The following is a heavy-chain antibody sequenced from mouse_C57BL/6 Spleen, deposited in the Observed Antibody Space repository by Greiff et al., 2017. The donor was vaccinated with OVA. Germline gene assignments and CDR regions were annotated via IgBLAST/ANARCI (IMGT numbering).Heavy chain of an antibody. CDR3: ARVLGSSFYAMDY. J-gene: IGHJ4*01. CDR2: INPNNGGT. Sequence: VEPGASVKIPCKASGYTFTDYNMDWVKQSHGKSIEWIGDINPNNGGTIYNQKFKGKATWTVDKSSSTAYMELRSLTSEDTAVYYCARVLGSSFYAMDYWGQGTSVTVSS. V-gene: IGHV1-18*01. D-gene: IGHD1-1*01. CDR1: GYTFTDYN.